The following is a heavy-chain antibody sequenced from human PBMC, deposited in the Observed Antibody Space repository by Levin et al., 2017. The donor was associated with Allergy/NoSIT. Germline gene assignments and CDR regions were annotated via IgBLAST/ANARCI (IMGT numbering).Heavy chain of an antibody. J-gene: IGHJ5*02. D-gene: IGHD6-13*01. V-gene: IGHV3-23*01. CDR1: GFTFSSYA. CDR3: AKSRIAAAGTDWFDP. Sequence: GESLKISCAASGFTFSSYAMSWVRQAPGKGLEWVSAISGSGGSTYYADSVKGRFTISRDNSKNTLYLQMNSLRAEDTAVYYCAKSRIAAAGTDWFDPWGQGTLVTVSS. CDR2: ISGSGGST.